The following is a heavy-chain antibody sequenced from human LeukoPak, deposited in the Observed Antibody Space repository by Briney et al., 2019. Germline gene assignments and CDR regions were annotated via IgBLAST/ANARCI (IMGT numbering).Heavy chain of an antibody. D-gene: IGHD6-19*01. CDR2: ISSSGSTI. CDR3: VREGGSGWYSGWFDP. Sequence: GGSLRLSCAASGFTFSDYYMSWIRQAPGKGLEWVSYISSSGSTIYYADSVKGRFTISRDNADNSLYLQMSSLRAEDTALYYCVREGGSGWYSGWFDPWGQGTLVTVSS. V-gene: IGHV3-11*04. J-gene: IGHJ5*02. CDR1: GFTFSDYY.